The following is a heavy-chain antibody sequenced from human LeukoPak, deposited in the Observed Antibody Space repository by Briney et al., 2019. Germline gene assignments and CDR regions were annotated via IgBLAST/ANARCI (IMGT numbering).Heavy chain of an antibody. Sequence: GGSLRLSCAVSGFTFSSYSMNWVRQAPGKGLEWVSSISSSSSYIYYADSVKGRFTISRDNAKNSLYLQMNSLRAEDTAVYYCARGGDIVLMVYAIPEYFDYWGQGTLVTVSS. D-gene: IGHD2-8*01. CDR1: GFTFSSYS. CDR2: ISSSSSYI. CDR3: ARGGDIVLMVYAIPEYFDY. V-gene: IGHV3-21*01. J-gene: IGHJ4*02.